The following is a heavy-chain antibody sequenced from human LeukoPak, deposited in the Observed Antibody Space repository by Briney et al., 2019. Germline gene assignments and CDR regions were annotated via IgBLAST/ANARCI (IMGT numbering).Heavy chain of an antibody. J-gene: IGHJ4*02. V-gene: IGHV3-23*01. CDR2: ISDSGSST. CDR1: GFTFSSYA. D-gene: IGHD6-19*01. Sequence: GGSLILSCAASGFTFSSYAMSWVRQAPGKGLEWVSTISDSGSSTYYTDSVKGRFTFSRDNSKNTLHLQMNSLRAEDTAVYYCTKDHGFYSSGWHPLFDHWGQGTLVTVTP. CDR3: TKDHGFYSSGWHPLFDH.